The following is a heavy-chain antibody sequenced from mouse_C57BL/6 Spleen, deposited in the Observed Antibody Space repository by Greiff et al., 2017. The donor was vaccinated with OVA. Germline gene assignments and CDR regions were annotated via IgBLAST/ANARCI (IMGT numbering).Heavy chain of an antibody. Sequence: VKLQQPGAELVMPGASVKLSCKASGYTFTSYWMHWVKQRPGQGLEWIGEIDPSDSYTNYNQKFKGKSTLTVDKSSSTAYMQLSSLTSEDSAVYYCARSTAFDYWGQGTTLTVSS. V-gene: IGHV1-69*01. D-gene: IGHD3-2*01. CDR3: ARSTAFDY. CDR2: IDPSDSYT. CDR1: GYTFTSYW. J-gene: IGHJ2*01.